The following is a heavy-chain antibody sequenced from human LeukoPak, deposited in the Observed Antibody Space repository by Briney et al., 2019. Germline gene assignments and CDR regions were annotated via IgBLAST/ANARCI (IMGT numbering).Heavy chain of an antibody. CDR2: IYTSGST. CDR3: ARTGRDYAGSYCFDP. V-gene: IGHV4-4*07. J-gene: IGHJ5*02. Sequence: PSETLSLTRTVSGGSISSYYWSWIRQPAGKGLEWIGRIYTSGSTNYNPSLKSRVTMSVDTSKNQFSLKLSSVTAADTAVYYCARTGRDYAGSYCFDPWGQGTLVTVSS. CDR1: GGSISSYY. D-gene: IGHD4-17*01.